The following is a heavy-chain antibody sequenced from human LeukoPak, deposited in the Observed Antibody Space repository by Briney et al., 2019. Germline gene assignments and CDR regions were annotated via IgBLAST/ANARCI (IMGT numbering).Heavy chain of an antibody. CDR1: GGSISSYY. D-gene: IGHD6-19*01. Sequence: SETLSLTCTVSGGSISSYYWSWIRQPPGKGLEWIGSIYYSGSTYYNPSLKSRVTISVDTSKNQFSLKLSSVTAADTAVYYCASPSSGWYSWFDPWGQGTLVTVSS. V-gene: IGHV4-59*12. CDR3: ASPSSGWYSWFDP. J-gene: IGHJ5*02. CDR2: IYYSGST.